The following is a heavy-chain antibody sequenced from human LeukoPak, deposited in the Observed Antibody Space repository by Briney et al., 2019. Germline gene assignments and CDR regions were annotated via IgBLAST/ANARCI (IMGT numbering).Heavy chain of an antibody. Sequence: PGGSLRLSCAASGFTFSSDIMIWVRQAPGKGLEWVSSISSGSTYIYYSDSVKGRFTISRDNAKNPLYLQMNSLRAEDTAVYYCARSEPSLAFDYWGQGTLVTVSS. V-gene: IGHV3-21*01. D-gene: IGHD1-26*01. J-gene: IGHJ4*02. CDR2: ISSGSTYI. CDR3: ARSEPSLAFDY. CDR1: GFTFSSDI.